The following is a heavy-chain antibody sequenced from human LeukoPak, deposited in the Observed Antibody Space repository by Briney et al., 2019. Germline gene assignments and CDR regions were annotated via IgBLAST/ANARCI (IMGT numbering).Heavy chain of an antibody. V-gene: IGHV1-18*01. CDR3: ARARGGNSWYRGDYYYYMDV. J-gene: IGHJ6*03. D-gene: IGHD6-13*01. Sequence: ASVKVSCKASGYTFTSYGISWVRQAPGQGLEWMGWISPYNGNTNYEQKFQDRVTMTTDTSTSTAYMELRSLESDDTAVYHCARARGGNSWYRGDYYYYMDVWGKGTTVTISS. CDR2: ISPYNGNT. CDR1: GYTFTSYG.